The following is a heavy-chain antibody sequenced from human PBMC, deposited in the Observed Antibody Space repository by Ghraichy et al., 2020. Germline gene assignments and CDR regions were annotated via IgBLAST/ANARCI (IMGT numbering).Heavy chain of an antibody. CDR1: GFTLSSYW. J-gene: IGHJ3*01. D-gene: IGHD6-13*01. V-gene: IGHV3-74*01. CDR2: INSDGSST. CDR3: ARDSSSWDAFDF. Sequence: GGSLRLSCAASGFTLSSYWIHWVRQAPGKGLVWVSRINSDGSSTCYADSVRGRFTISRDNVKNTLHLQMNSLRAEDTAVYYCARDSSSWDAFDFWGQGTMVIVSS.